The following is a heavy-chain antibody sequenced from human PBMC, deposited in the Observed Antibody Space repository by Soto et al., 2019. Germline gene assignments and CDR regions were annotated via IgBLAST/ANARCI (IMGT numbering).Heavy chain of an antibody. D-gene: IGHD2-21*02. J-gene: IGHJ4*02. CDR1: GDTFTDYY. CDR2: VNPSGGHT. Sequence: QVQLMQSGAEVKKPGASVKVSCKASGDTFTDYYIHWVRQAPGQGLEWMGTVNPSGGHTTYAQHFLGRVTMTRDTSTSTVYMELTSLTSDDTAIYYCARGGHVVVVTAALDYWGQGTLVTGSS. V-gene: IGHV1-46*01. CDR3: ARGGHVVVVTAALDY.